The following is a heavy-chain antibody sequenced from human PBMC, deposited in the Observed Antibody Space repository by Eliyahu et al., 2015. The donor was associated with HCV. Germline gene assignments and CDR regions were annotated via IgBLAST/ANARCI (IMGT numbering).Heavy chain of an antibody. CDR2: ISYDGSNK. CDR1: GFXFSSXG. D-gene: IGHD2-2*01. Sequence: QVQLVESGGGVVQPGRSLRLSCAASGFXFSSXGMHWVRQAPGKGLEWVAVISYDGSNKYYADSVKGRFTISRDNSKNTLYLQMNSLRAEDTAVYYCAKEVVVVVPAGRGYFDYWGQGTLVTVSS. V-gene: IGHV3-30*18. J-gene: IGHJ4*02. CDR3: AKEVVVVVPAGRGYFDY.